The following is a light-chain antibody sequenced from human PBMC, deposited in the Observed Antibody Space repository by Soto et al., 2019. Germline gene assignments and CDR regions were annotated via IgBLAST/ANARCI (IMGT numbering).Light chain of an antibody. V-gene: IGKV2-24*01. CDR3: MQATQFPLT. CDR1: QTFVHSDGNTY. Sequence: DIVLTQTQLYSPGTLRQPPSLSFSSSQTFVHSDGNTYLSWLQQRPGQPPRLLIYKISNRFSGVPDRFSGSGAGTDFTLKISRVEAEDVGVYYCMQATQFPLTFGGGTKVDIK. J-gene: IGKJ4*01. CDR2: KIS.